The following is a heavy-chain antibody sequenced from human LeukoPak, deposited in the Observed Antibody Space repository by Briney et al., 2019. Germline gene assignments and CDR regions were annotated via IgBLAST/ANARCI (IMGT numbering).Heavy chain of an antibody. CDR3: AKDGYCGSGTYPDY. CDR1: GFTFSSYG. D-gene: IGHD3-10*01. V-gene: IGHV3-30*18. J-gene: IGHJ4*02. Sequence: GTSLRLSCAASGFTFSSYGMNWVRQAPGKGLEWVAVISYDGTNKFYVDSLRGRFTISRDNSKNTLYLQMNSLRAEDTAVYYCAKDGYCGSGTYPDYWGQGTLVTVSS. CDR2: ISYDGTNK.